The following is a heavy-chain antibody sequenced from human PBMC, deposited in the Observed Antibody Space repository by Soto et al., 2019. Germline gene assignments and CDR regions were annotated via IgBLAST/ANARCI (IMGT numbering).Heavy chain of an antibody. Sequence: QVQLQESGPGVVKPLETLSLTCTVSGGSMTNYYWSWIRQPPGKGLEWIGYIFYSGSTMYNPSLRSRFSISVATSKNQISLRARSVTAADTAVYYCARHATARVGFDPWGPGTLVTVSS. CDR1: GGSMTNYY. CDR2: IFYSGST. V-gene: IGHV4-59*08. CDR3: ARHATARVGFDP. J-gene: IGHJ5*02.